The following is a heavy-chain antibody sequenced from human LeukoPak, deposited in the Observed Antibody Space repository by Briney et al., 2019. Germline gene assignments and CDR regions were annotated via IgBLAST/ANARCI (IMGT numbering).Heavy chain of an antibody. Sequence: SETLSLTCTVSGGSISSSSYYWSWIRQPPGKGLEWIGYIYHSGSTYYNPSLKSRVTISVDRSKNQFSLKLSSVTAADTAVYYCARGKYQLLPRTDWFDPWGQGTLVTVSS. D-gene: IGHD2-2*01. J-gene: IGHJ5*02. CDR3: ARGKYQLLPRTDWFDP. V-gene: IGHV4-30-2*01. CDR2: IYHSGST. CDR1: GGSISSSSYY.